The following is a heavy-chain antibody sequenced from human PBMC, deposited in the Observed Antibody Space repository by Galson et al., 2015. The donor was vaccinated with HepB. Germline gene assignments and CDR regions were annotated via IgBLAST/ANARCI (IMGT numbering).Heavy chain of an antibody. V-gene: IGHV3-23*01. CDR1: GLTFSSYG. J-gene: IGHJ3*01. Sequence: SLRLSCAVSGLTFSSYGMSWVRQAPGKGLQWVSGLSERGASTYYVDSVKGRFTISRDNSRNTLYLQMNSLRDEDTAAYYCAKGLDYADAFDVWGQGTMVTVSS. CDR2: LSERGAST. CDR3: AKGLDYADAFDV. D-gene: IGHD4-17*01.